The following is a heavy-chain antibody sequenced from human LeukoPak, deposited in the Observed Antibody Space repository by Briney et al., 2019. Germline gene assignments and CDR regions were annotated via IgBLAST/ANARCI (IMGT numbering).Heavy chain of an antibody. CDR3: ARDGALRFLEWLFYYYGMDV. D-gene: IGHD3-3*01. CDR1: GFTFSSYW. J-gene: IGHJ6*02. V-gene: IGHV3-7*01. Sequence: GGSLRLSCAASGFTFSSYWMSWVRRAPGKGLEWVANIKQDGSEKYYVDSVKGRFTISRDNAKNSLYLQMNSLRAEDTAVYYCARDGALRFLEWLFYYYGMDVWGQGTTVTVSS. CDR2: IKQDGSEK.